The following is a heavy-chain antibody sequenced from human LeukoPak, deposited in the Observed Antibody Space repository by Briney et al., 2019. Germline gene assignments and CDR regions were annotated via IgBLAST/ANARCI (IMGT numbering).Heavy chain of an antibody. CDR1: GGSISSYY. J-gene: IGHJ5*02. CDR2: IYYSGST. V-gene: IGHV4-59*08. CDR3: ARLEYSSSWYGVDP. Sequence: SETLSLTCTVSGGSISSYYWSWIRQPPGKGLEWIGYIYYSGSTNYNPSLKSRVTISVDTSKNQFSLKLSSVTAADTAVHYCARLEYSSSWYGVDPWGQGTLVTVSS. D-gene: IGHD6-13*01.